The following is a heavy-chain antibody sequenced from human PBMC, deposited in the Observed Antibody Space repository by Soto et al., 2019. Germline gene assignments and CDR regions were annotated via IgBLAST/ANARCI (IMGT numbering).Heavy chain of an antibody. J-gene: IGHJ4*02. D-gene: IGHD3-22*01. CDR2: ISGSGGST. Sequence: GGSLRLSCAASGFTFSSYAMSWVRQAPGKGLEWVSAISGSGGSTYYADSVKGRFTISRDNSKNTLYLQMNSLRAEDTAVYYCAKDPYDSCGYYSHDYWGQGTLVTVSS. CDR1: GFTFSSYA. CDR3: AKDPYDSCGYYSHDY. V-gene: IGHV3-23*01.